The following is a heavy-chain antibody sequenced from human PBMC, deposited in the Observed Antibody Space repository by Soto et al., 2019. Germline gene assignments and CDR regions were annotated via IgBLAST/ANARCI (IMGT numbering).Heavy chain of an antibody. CDR2: IIPIFGTA. J-gene: IGHJ6*02. CDR1: GVTLSSYA. Sequence: SGKVSCKASGVTLSSYAISWVRQAPGQGLEWMGGIIPIFGTANYAQKFQGRVTITADESTSTAYMELSSLRSEDTAVYYCARDNVDTAMAHSHYYGMDVWGQGTTVTVSS. CDR3: ARDNVDTAMAHSHYYGMDV. D-gene: IGHD5-18*01. V-gene: IGHV1-69*01.